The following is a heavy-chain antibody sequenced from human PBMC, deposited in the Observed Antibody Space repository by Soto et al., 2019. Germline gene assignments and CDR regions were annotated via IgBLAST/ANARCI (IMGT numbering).Heavy chain of an antibody. V-gene: IGHV1-18*01. D-gene: IGHD1-26*01. J-gene: IGHJ4*02. CDR1: GYTFTSYG. CDR3: ARDAPTKWELNSIDY. Sequence: QVQLVQSGAEVKKPGASVKVSCKASGYTFTSYGISWVRQAPGLGLEWMGWISAYNGNTNYAQKLQGRVTMTTDTSTSTAYMELRSLRSDDTAVYYCARDAPTKWELNSIDYWGQGTLVTVSS. CDR2: ISAYNGNT.